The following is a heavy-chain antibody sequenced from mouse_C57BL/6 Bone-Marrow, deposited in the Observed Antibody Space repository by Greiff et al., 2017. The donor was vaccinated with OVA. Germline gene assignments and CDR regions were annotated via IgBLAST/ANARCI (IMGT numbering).Heavy chain of an antibody. Sequence: QVQLQQPGAELVKPGASVKLSCKASGYTFTSYWMHWVKQRPGQGLEWIGMIHPNSGSTNYNEKFKSKATLTVDKSSSTAYMQLSSLTSEDSAFYYGASLYYGSSYWYFDVWGTGTTVTVSS. J-gene: IGHJ1*03. CDR2: IHPNSGST. CDR1: GYTFTSYW. V-gene: IGHV1-64*01. CDR3: ASLYYGSSYWYFDV. D-gene: IGHD1-1*01.